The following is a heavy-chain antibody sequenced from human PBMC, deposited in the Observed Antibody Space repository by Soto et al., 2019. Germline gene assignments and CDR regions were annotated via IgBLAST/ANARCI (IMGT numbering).Heavy chain of an antibody. J-gene: IGHJ4*02. CDR2: IGASGDIT. D-gene: IGHD2-15*01. Sequence: EVQLLESGGGLVQPGGSLRLSCAASGFSFTNFAMSWVRQAPGKGLEWVAGIGASGDITWYADSVKGRLSISRDNSKNTLYLQLNSLRFEDTAVYYCAKDDFTDRGNDYFDYWGPGTLVTFSS. CDR1: GFSFTNFA. CDR3: AKDDFTDRGNDYFDY. V-gene: IGHV3-23*01.